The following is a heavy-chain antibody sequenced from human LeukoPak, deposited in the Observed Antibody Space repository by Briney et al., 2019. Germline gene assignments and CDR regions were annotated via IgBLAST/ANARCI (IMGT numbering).Heavy chain of an antibody. D-gene: IGHD3-10*01. CDR2: INPSGGST. CDR3: ATHAMVRGVTTFDY. CDR1: GFTFTSYY. J-gene: IGHJ4*02. Sequence: GASVKVSCKVSGFTFTSYYMHWVRQAPGQGLEWMGIINPSGGSTSYAQKFQGRVTMTRDTSTSTVYTELSSLRSEDTAVYYCATHAMVRGVTTFDYWGQGTLVTVSS. V-gene: IGHV1-46*03.